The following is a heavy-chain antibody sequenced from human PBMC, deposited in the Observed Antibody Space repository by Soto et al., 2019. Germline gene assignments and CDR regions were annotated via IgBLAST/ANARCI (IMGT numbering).Heavy chain of an antibody. V-gene: IGHV4-34*01. Sequence: QVQLQQWGAGLLKPSETLSLTCAVYGGSFSGYYWSWIRQPPGKGLEWIGEINHSGSTNYNPSLKSRVTTSVDTSKNQFSLKLSSVTAADTAVYYCAGDYGDYFDYWGQGTLVTVSS. J-gene: IGHJ4*02. CDR1: GGSFSGYY. CDR2: INHSGST. D-gene: IGHD4-17*01. CDR3: AGDYGDYFDY.